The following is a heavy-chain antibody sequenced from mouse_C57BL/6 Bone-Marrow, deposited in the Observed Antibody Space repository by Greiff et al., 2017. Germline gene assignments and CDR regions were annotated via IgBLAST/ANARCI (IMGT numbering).Heavy chain of an antibody. CDR3: ARFTLSSYAMDY. D-gene: IGHD1-1*02. CDR2: LYPGDGDT. CDR1: GYAFSSSW. Sequence: QVQLKQSGPELVKPGASVKISCKASGYAFSSSWMNWVKQRPGKGLEWIGRLYPGDGDTNYNGKFKGKATLTADKSSSTAYMQLSSLTSEYSAVYFCARFTLSSYAMDYWGQGTSVTVSS. V-gene: IGHV1-82*01. J-gene: IGHJ4*01.